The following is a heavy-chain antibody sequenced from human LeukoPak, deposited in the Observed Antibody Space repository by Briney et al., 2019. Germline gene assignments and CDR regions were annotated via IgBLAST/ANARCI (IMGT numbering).Heavy chain of an antibody. D-gene: IGHD2-2*01. J-gene: IGHJ4*02. CDR2: IIPIFGTA. CDR1: GYTFTGYY. CDR3: ARYCSSTSCYAGFDY. Sequence: ASVTVSCTASGYTFTGYYIHWVRQAPGQGLEWMGGIIPIFGTANYAQKFQGRVTITTDESTSTAYMELSSLRSEDTAVYYCARYCSSTSCYAGFDYWGQGTLVTVSS. V-gene: IGHV1-69*05.